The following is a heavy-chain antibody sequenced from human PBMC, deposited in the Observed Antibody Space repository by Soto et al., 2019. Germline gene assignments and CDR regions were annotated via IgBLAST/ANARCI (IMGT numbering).Heavy chain of an antibody. CDR2: INHSGST. Sequence: ASETLSLTCAVYGGSFSGYYWSWIRQPPGKGLEWIREINHSGSTNYNPSLKSRVTISVDTSKNQFSLKLSSVTAADTAVYYCARGRGAFDIWGQGTMVT. CDR3: ARGRGAFDI. D-gene: IGHD3-10*01. CDR1: GGSFSGYY. J-gene: IGHJ3*02. V-gene: IGHV4-34*01.